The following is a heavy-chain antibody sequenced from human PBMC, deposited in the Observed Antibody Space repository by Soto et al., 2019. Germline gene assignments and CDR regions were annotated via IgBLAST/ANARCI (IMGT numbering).Heavy chain of an antibody. Sequence: SGGSLRLSCAASGLRFSSYAMSWVRQAPGKGLEWVSGISGSGGSTYFADSVKGRFAISRDNSKNTLYLQMNSLRAEDTAVYYCAKGRGTYYSYDMDVWGQGTAVTVSS. V-gene: IGHV3-23*01. J-gene: IGHJ6*02. D-gene: IGHD3-10*01. CDR1: GLRFSSYA. CDR3: AKGRGTYYSYDMDV. CDR2: ISGSGGST.